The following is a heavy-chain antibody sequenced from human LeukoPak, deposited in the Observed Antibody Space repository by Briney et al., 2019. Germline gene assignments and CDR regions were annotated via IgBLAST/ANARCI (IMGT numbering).Heavy chain of an antibody. V-gene: IGHV1-24*01. J-gene: IGHJ6*02. CDR2: FDPEDGET. Sequence: RASVKVSCKVSGYTPTELSMHWVRQAPGKGLEWMGGFDPEDGETIYAQKFQGRVTMTEDTSTDTAYMELSSLRSEDTAVYYCATGDPTSHTQLWFSQQERYYYYYGMDVWGQGTTVTVSS. CDR1: GYTPTELS. D-gene: IGHD5-18*01. CDR3: ATGDPTSHTQLWFSQQERYYYYYGMDV.